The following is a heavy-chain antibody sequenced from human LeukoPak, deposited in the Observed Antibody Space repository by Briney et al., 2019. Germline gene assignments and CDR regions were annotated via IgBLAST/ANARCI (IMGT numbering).Heavy chain of an antibody. V-gene: IGHV4-59*12. D-gene: IGHD6-6*01. J-gene: IGHJ4*02. CDR2: IYYSGSS. CDR1: GASIRSYY. Sequence: PSETLSLTCTVSGASIRSYYWNWIRQAPGKGLEWIGYIYYSGSSNYNPSLKSRVTISVDTSKNQFSLKLSSVTAADTAVYYCARSSSIAARRASPKYYFDYWGQGTLVTVSS. CDR3: ARSSSIAARRASPKYYFDY.